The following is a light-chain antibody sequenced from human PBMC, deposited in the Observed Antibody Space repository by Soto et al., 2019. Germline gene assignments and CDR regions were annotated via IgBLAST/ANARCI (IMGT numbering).Light chain of an antibody. V-gene: IGKV3-11*01. CDR3: QQRHMWPIT. Sequence: TVLTQFPGSLSLSPGERATLSCRASQSVSSYLAWYQQKPGQAPRLLIYDASNRATGIPARFSGSGSGTEFTLTISSLEPEDSAVYYCQQRHMWPITFGQGTRLEIK. CDR2: DAS. J-gene: IGKJ5*01. CDR1: QSVSSY.